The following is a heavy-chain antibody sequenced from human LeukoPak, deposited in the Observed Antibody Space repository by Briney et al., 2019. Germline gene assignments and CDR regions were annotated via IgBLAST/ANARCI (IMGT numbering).Heavy chain of an antibody. CDR1: GYTFTDYY. CDR2: INPNSGGT. V-gene: IGHV1-2*02. Sequence: GASVKVSYKASGYTFTDYYMHWVRQAPGQGLEWMGWINPNSGGTNYAQKFRGRVTMTRDTSISTAYMELSRLRSDDTAVYYCARGYYDSSDYEYFQHWGQGTLVTVSS. D-gene: IGHD3-22*01. CDR3: ARGYYDSSDYEYFQH. J-gene: IGHJ1*01.